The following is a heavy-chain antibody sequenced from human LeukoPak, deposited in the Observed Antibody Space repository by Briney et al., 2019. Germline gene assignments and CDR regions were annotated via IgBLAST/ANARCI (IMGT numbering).Heavy chain of an antibody. CDR1: GGTFSSYA. V-gene: IGHV1-69*04. CDR3: ARNRQVGYCSGGSCAAYYY. J-gene: IGHJ4*02. D-gene: IGHD2-15*01. Sequence: ASVKVSCKASGGTFSSYAISWVRQAPGQGLEWMGRIIPILDIANYAQKFQGRVTITADKSTSTAYMELSSLRSEDTAVYYCARNRQVGYCSGGSCAAYYYWGQGTLVTVSS. CDR2: IIPILDIA.